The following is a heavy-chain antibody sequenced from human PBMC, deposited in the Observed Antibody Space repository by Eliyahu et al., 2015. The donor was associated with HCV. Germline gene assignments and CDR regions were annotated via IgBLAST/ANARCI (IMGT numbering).Heavy chain of an antibody. Sequence: QVQLVQSGAEVKKPGASVRVSCKASGYRFKDYGITWVRQARGQGLEWMGWMNTYHGNPIYAQKFQGRISMTTDTSTNTAYLELRSLGSADTATYFCARICGGECHLGGVGDYWGPGTLVIVSS. D-gene: IGHD2-21*01. CDR2: MNTYHGNP. CDR3: ARICGGECHLGGVGDY. CDR1: GYRFKDYG. J-gene: IGHJ4*02. V-gene: IGHV1-18*01.